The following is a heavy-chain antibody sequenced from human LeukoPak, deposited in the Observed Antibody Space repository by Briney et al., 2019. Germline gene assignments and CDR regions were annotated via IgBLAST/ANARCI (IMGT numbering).Heavy chain of an antibody. D-gene: IGHD3-3*01. CDR3: ARFVRELIALRSVMGAFEI. Sequence: SETLSLTCGVSGGSIRPYYWTWVRQPPGKGLEWLSYIYYSGDTRYNPSLKSRVTMSVDTSKNQYSLKLSSVTAADTAVYYCARFVRELIALRSVMGAFEIWGQGIMVSVSS. V-gene: IGHV4-59*01. CDR1: GGSIRPYY. CDR2: IYYSGDT. J-gene: IGHJ3*02.